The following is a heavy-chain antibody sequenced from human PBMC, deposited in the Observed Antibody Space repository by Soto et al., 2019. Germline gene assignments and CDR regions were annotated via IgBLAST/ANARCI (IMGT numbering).Heavy chain of an antibody. CDR3: ARGGYSYGLDY. CDR2: ISSSSSSI. Sequence: GGSLRLSCAASGFTFSSYIMNWVRQAPGKGLEWVSSISSSSSSIYYADSVKGRFTISRDNAKNSLYLQMNSLRAEDTAVYYCARGGYSYGLDYWGQGTLVTVSS. J-gene: IGHJ4*02. V-gene: IGHV3-21*01. D-gene: IGHD5-18*01. CDR1: GFTFSSYI.